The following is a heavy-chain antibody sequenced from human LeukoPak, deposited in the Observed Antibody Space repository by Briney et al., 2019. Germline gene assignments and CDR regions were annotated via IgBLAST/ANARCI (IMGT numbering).Heavy chain of an antibody. CDR3: ARPVTYYDFWSGYGWFDP. CDR1: GYTFTGYY. Sequence: ASVKVSCKASGYTFTGYYMHWVRQAPGQGLEWMGWINPNSGGTNYAQKFQGRVIMTRDTSISTAYMELSRLRSDDTAVYYCARPVTYYDFWSGYGWFDPWGQGTLVTVSS. CDR2: INPNSGGT. D-gene: IGHD3-3*01. V-gene: IGHV1-2*02. J-gene: IGHJ5*02.